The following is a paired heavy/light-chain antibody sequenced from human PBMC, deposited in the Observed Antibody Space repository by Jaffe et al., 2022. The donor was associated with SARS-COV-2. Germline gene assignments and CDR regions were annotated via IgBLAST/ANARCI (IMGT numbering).Light chain of an antibody. V-gene: IGKV1-39*01. J-gene: IGKJ3*01. CDR2: AAS. Sequence: DIQMTQSPSSLSASVGDRVTITCRASQSISNYLNWYQQKPGKAPKLLISAASSLQSGVPSRFSGSGSGTDFALTISSLQPEDFVIYYCQQSYSSLFTFGPGTKVDIK. CDR1: QSISNY. CDR3: QQSYSSLFT.
Heavy chain of an antibody. J-gene: IGHJ4*02. V-gene: IGHV3-33*01. D-gene: IGHD1-26*01. CDR3: ARGSGSYLDY. Sequence: QVQLVESGGSVVQPGRSLRLSCAASGFTFSAYGMHWVRQAPGKGLEWVAVIWYDGSKKYYADSVKGRFTISRDNSQNTLYLQMSSLRAEDTALYYCARGSGSYLDYWGQGTRVTVSS. CDR1: GFTFSAYG. CDR2: IWYDGSKK.